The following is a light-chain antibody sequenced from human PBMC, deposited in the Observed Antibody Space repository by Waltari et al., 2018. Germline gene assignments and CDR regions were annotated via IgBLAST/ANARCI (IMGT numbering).Light chain of an antibody. CDR2: DVF. V-gene: IGLV2-14*03. CDR1: SSDVGGFTF. J-gene: IGLJ2*01. Sequence: QSALTQPASVSGSPGQSISISCTGISSDVGGFTFVSWYQQHPGKAPKLMIYDVFNRPSGVSTCFSGSKSDNAASLAISGLQAEDEAVYYCSSYTASPPHVVFGGGTKVTVL. CDR3: SSYTASPPHVV.